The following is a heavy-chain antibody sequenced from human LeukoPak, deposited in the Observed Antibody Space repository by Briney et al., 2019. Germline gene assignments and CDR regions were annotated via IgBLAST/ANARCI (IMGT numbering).Heavy chain of an antibody. D-gene: IGHD6-13*01. CDR3: ARGGVPGQQLDY. V-gene: IGHV1-2*02. J-gene: IGHJ4*02. CDR1: GYPFTVHF. Sequence: GASVKVSCKTSGYPFTVHFMYWVRQAPGQGLEWMGWINPNTGGTNYAQKFQGRVTMTRDTSSSTAYMELTWLTSDDTAVYYCARGGVPGQQLDYWGPGTLVTVSS. CDR2: INPNTGGT.